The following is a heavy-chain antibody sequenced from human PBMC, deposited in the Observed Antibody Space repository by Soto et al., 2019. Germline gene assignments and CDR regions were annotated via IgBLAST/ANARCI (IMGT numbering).Heavy chain of an antibody. CDR2: ISSSSSTI. CDR3: ARDSAELIVVDAFDI. D-gene: IGHD2-15*01. J-gene: IGHJ3*02. V-gene: IGHV3-48*01. Sequence: GGSLRLSCAASGFTFSSYSMNWVRQAPGKGLEWVSYISSSSSTIYYADSVKGRFTISRDNAKNSLYLQMNSLRAEDTAVYYCARDSAELIVVDAFDIWGQGTMVTVSS. CDR1: GFTFSSYS.